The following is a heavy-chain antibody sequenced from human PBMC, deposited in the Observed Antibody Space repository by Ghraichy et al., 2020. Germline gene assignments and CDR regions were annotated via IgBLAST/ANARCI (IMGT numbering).Heavy chain of an antibody. CDR1: GYTFTGYY. V-gene: IGHV1-2*02. D-gene: IGHD1-1*01. CDR2: FNPNSGDT. J-gene: IGHJ4*02. Sequence: ASVQVSCKASGYTFTGYYIDWVRQAPGQGLEWMGWFNPNSGDTNYAQKFQGRVTMTRDTSISTAYMELSSLTSDDTAVYYCARGVSTATTRHFDYWGQGTLVTVSS. CDR3: ARGVSTATTRHFDY.